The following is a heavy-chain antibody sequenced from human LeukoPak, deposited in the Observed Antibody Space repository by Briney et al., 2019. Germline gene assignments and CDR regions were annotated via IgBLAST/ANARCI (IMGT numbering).Heavy chain of an antibody. V-gene: IGHV3-23*01. J-gene: IGHJ4*02. CDR1: GFTFTSYA. CDR3: AKVESGCFDY. Sequence: GGSLRLSCAASGFTFTSYAMGWVRQAPGKGLEWVSAISGSGGSTYYADSVKGRFTISRDNSKNTLYLQMNSLRAEDTAVYYCAKVESGCFDYWGQGTLVTVSS. CDR2: ISGSGGST. D-gene: IGHD1-26*01.